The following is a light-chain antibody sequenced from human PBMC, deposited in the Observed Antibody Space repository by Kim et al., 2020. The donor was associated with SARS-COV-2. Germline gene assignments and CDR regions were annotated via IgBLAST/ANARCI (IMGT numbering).Light chain of an antibody. CDR3: QQYYSAPYT. CDR2: DAS. J-gene: IGKJ2*01. V-gene: IGKV1-27*01. Sequence: SASRGERVTITCRARQCISNYLAGYQQTPGNAPKLLIYDASAWQSCVPSRFSGSGSGTDFTLTISSLQPEDFTTYYCQQYYSAPYTFGQGTKLEI. CDR1: QCISNY.